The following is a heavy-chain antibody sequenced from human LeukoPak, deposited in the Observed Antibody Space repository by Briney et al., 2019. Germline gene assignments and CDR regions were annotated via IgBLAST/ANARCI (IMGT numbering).Heavy chain of an antibody. CDR3: ARDRGWGNYYDSSGYYLSGPSY. V-gene: IGHV1-18*01. CDR2: ISAYNGNT. D-gene: IGHD3-22*01. CDR1: GYTSTSYG. J-gene: IGHJ4*02. Sequence: ASVKVSCKASGYTSTSYGISWVRQAPGQGLEWMGWISAYNGNTNYAQKLQGRVTMTTDTSTSTAYMELRSLRSDDTAVYYCARDRGWGNYYDSSGYYLSGPSYWGQGTLVTVSS.